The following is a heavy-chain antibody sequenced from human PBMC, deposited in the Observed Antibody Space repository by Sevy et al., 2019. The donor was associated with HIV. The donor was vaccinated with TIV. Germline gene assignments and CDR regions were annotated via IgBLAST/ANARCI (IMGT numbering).Heavy chain of an antibody. J-gene: IGHJ4*02. CDR2: IIGSGFNT. D-gene: IGHD6-19*01. V-gene: IGHV3-23*01. CDR1: GFTFSSSA. Sequence: GGSSRLSCAASGFTFSSSAMNWVRQAPGKGLEWVSGIIGSGFNTYYADSVKGRFTISRDNFKNTLYLQMNSLRAEDTAVYYCAKRSTSGWYGGDYFDYWGQGTLVTVSS. CDR3: AKRSTSGWYGGDYFDY.